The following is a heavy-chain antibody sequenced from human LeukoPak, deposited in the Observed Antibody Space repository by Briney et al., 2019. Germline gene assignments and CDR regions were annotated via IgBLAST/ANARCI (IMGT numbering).Heavy chain of an antibody. CDR3: TRDRTFYGSGPHFGD. CDR2: INIDGTTT. CDR1: GFTFSSYW. V-gene: IGHV3-74*01. J-gene: IGHJ4*02. D-gene: IGHD6-19*01. Sequence: GGSLRLSCAASGFTFSSYWMHWVRQAPGKGLVWVSRINIDGTTTTYADSVKGRFTISRDNAKNTLYLQMNSLRAEDTAVYYCTRDRTFYGSGPHFGDWGQGTLVTVSS.